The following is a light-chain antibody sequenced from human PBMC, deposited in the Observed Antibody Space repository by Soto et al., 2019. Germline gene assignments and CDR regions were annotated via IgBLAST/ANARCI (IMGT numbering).Light chain of an antibody. V-gene: IGKV3-20*01. CDR1: QSVSSSY. CDR2: GAS. Sequence: ESVLTQSPGTLSLSPGERATLSCRASQSVSSSYLAWYQQRPGQAPRLLIFGASYRATGIPDRFSGSGSGTEFTPAISRLEPEDFAVYNCQQYSISPPEFTFGPGTKVDSK. J-gene: IGKJ3*01. CDR3: QQYSISPPEFT.